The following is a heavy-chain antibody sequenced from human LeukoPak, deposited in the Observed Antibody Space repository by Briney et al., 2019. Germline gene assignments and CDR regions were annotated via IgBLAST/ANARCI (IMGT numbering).Heavy chain of an antibody. CDR1: GDSISTINYY. V-gene: IGHV4-61*02. D-gene: IGHD3-9*01. J-gene: IGHJ2*01. CDR2: IYSSGST. Sequence: SETLSLTCTVSGDSISTINYYRNWIRQPAGEGLEWIGRIYSSGSTNYNPSLKSRVTISVDTSMNQFSLKMTSVTAADTAVYYCARSPPTIFGHFDLWGRGTLVTVSS. CDR3: ARSPPTIFGHFDL.